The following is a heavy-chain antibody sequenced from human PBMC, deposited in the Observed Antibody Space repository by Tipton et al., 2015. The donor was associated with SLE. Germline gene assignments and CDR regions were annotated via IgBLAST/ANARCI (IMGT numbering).Heavy chain of an antibody. J-gene: IGHJ4*02. CDR2: FHPEDDDT. CDR1: GYTLTELS. D-gene: IGHD2-8*01. CDR3: AKGALIPMGLDS. V-gene: IGHV1-24*01. Sequence: QLVQSGPEVKKPGASVKVSCKVSGYTLTELSIHWVRQAPGKGLEWMGDFHPEDDDTIYAQKFQGRVTMTGDPSTDTAFMDLSSLRSEDTAVYYCAKGALIPMGLDSWGQGTPVTVSS.